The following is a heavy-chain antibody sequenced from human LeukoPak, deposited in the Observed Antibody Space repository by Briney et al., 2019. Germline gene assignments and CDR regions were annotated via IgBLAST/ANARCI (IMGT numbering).Heavy chain of an antibody. J-gene: IGHJ3*02. Sequence: GESLKISCKGSGYSFTSYWIGWVRQMPGKGLEWMGIIYPGDSDTRYSPSFQGQVTISADKSISTAYLQWSSLKASDTAMYYCLKGSGSYYNPPTDAFDIWGQGTMVTVSS. V-gene: IGHV5-51*01. CDR2: IYPGDSDT. CDR1: GYSFTSYW. CDR3: LKGSGSYYNPPTDAFDI. D-gene: IGHD3-10*01.